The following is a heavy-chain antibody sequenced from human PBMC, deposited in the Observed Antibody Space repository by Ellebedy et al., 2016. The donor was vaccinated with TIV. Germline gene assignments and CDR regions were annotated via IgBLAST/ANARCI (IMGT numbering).Heavy chain of an antibody. CDR3: IRQDCGSTSCQSMGG. J-gene: IGHJ4*02. CDR1: GFTFSGSY. D-gene: IGHD2-2*01. CDR2: IRSKAASCAT. Sequence: GESLKISCAASGFTFSGSYIHWVRQASGKGLGWVGLIRSKAASCATAYAASVKGRFTISRDDSKNTAYLQMSSLQTEDTAVYYCIRQDCGSTSCQSMGGWGQGTLVTVSA. V-gene: IGHV3-73*01.